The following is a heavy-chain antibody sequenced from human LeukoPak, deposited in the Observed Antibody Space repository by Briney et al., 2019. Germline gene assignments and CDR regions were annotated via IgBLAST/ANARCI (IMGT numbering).Heavy chain of an antibody. D-gene: IGHD5-18*01. V-gene: IGHV3-23*01. CDR2: ISGSGGST. CDR1: GFTFGSYA. J-gene: IGHJ4*02. Sequence: PGGSLRLSCAASGFTFGSYAMSWVRQAPGKGLEWVSAISGSGGSTYYVDSVKGRFTISRDNSKETLYLQMNSLRAEDTAVYYCAKRGTTMEKEGFDYWGQGTLVTVSS. CDR3: AKRGTTMEKEGFDY.